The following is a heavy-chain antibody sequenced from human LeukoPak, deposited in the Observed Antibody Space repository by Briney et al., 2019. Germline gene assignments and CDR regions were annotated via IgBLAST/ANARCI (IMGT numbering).Heavy chain of an antibody. CDR2: ISPSGSST. CDR3: ARQKFAVRGVIGEFDP. CDR1: GYTFSSYY. J-gene: IGHJ5*02. D-gene: IGHD3-10*01. V-gene: IGHV1-46*01. Sequence: GASVKVSCKASGYTFSSYYMHWVRQAPGQGLEWMGIISPSGSSTSHAQKFQGRVTMTRDMSTSTVYMELSSLRSEDTAVYYCARQKFAVRGVIGEFDPWGQGTLVTVSS.